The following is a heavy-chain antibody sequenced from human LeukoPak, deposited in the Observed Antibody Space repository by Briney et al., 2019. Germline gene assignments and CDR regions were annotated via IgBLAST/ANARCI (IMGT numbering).Heavy chain of an antibody. D-gene: IGHD4-17*01. CDR1: GGSISSGGYY. CDR3: ARDDHGDYGLDY. CDR2: IYYSGST. Sequence: PSETLSLTCTVSGGSISSGGYYWSWIRQHPGKGLEWIGYIYYSGSTYYNPSLKSRVTISVDTSKNQFSLKLSSVTAADTAVYYCARDDHGDYGLDYWGQGTLVTVSS. V-gene: IGHV4-31*03. J-gene: IGHJ4*02.